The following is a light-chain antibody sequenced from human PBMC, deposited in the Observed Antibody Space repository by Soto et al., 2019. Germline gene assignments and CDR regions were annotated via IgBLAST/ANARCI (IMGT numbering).Light chain of an antibody. CDR3: QQGYTTRWT. CDR2: ATS. Sequence: DIQMTQSPTSLSASVGDRVTITCRASQNIRSYLNWYQQIPGKAPKLLIYATSILQTGVPSRFSGSGAGTDFTLTISGVEPEDFATYFCQQGYTTRWTFGQGTKVEIK. V-gene: IGKV1-39*01. J-gene: IGKJ1*01. CDR1: QNIRSY.